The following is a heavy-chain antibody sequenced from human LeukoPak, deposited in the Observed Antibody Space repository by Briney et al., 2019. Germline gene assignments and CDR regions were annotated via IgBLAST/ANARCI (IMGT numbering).Heavy chain of an antibody. CDR3: ARDIDWGAFDA. Sequence: PGGSLRLSCAASGFTFSRHGIDWVRQAPGKGLEWVSGITPSGSPSYYADSVKGRFTISRDNSKNMVSLQMNSLRAEDTALYYCARDIDWGAFDAWGQGTLVTVSS. CDR1: GFTFSRHG. J-gene: IGHJ5*02. D-gene: IGHD3-9*01. V-gene: IGHV3-23*01. CDR2: ITPSGSPS.